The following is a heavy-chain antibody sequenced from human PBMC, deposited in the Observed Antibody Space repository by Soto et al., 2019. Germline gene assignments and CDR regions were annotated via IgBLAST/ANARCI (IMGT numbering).Heavy chain of an antibody. CDR1: GYTFTGYY. V-gene: IGHV1-2*04. J-gene: IGHJ6*02. CDR3: ARDRHGDYYYYGMDV. D-gene: IGHD4-17*01. CDR2: INPNSGGT. Sequence: ASVKVSCKASGYTFTGYYMHWVRQAPGQGLEWIGWINPNSGGTNYAQKFQGWVTMTRDTSISTAYMELSRLRSDDTAVYYCARDRHGDYYYYGMDVWGQGTTVTVSS.